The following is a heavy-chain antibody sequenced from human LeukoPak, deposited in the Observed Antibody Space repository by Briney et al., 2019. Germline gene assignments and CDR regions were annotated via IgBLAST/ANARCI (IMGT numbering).Heavy chain of an antibody. J-gene: IGHJ4*02. CDR3: ARHGDYEPPTY. Sequence: TSVNLSYKASEYTFTGYYIHWVRQAPGHGLEWMGWISAYNGNTNYAQKLQGRVTMTTDTSTSTAYMELRSLRSDDAAVYYCARHGDYEPPTYWGQGTLVTVSS. D-gene: IGHD4-17*01. CDR1: EYTFTGYY. V-gene: IGHV1-18*04. CDR2: ISAYNGNT.